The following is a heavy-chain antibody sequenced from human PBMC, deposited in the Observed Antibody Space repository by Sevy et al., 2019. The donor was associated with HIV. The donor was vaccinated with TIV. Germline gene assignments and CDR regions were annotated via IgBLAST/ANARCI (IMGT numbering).Heavy chain of an antibody. CDR3: AGMGDYSDSSGYYPLKF. D-gene: IGHD3-22*01. CDR2: INPNNGGT. CDR1: GYTFTGYY. J-gene: IGHJ4*02. Sequence: ASVKVSCKASGYTFTGYYVHWVRQAPGQGLEWMGWINPNNGGTYFAKKFQDSVTLTTDTSVNTAYMELRSLTFDDTAIYYVAGMGDYSDSSGYYPLKFWGQGTLVTVSS. V-gene: IGHV1-2*02.